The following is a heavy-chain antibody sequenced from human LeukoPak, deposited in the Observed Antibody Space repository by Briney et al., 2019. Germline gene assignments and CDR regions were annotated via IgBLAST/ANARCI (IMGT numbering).Heavy chain of an antibody. J-gene: IGHJ4*02. D-gene: IGHD3-10*01. Sequence: ASVKVSCKASGYTFTGYYMHWVRQAPGQGLEWMGWINPNSDVTNYAQKFQGRVTMTRDTSISTAYMEPSRLRSDDTAVYYCARGLGGLQADYWGQGTLVIVSS. CDR3: ARGLGGLQADY. V-gene: IGHV1-2*02. CDR1: GYTFTGYY. CDR2: INPNSDVT.